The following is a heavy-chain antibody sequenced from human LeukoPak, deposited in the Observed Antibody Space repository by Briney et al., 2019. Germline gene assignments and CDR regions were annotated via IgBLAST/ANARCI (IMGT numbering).Heavy chain of an antibody. CDR1: GFTFSSYA. V-gene: IGHV3-30*04. J-gene: IGHJ5*02. Sequence: GGSLRLSCAASGFTFSSYAMHWVRQAPGKGLEWVAVISYDGSNKYYADSVKGRFTISRDNSKNTLYLQMNSLRAEDTAVYYCAKDKSSSSSWVNWFDPWGQGTLVTVSS. CDR2: ISYDGSNK. CDR3: AKDKSSSSSWVNWFDP. D-gene: IGHD6-13*01.